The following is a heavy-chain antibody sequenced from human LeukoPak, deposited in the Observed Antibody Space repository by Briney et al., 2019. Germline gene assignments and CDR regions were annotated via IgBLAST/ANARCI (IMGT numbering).Heavy chain of an antibody. CDR3: ARDWGMRVIDY. D-gene: IGHD3-16*01. J-gene: IGHJ4*02. CDR2: IKQDGSEK. V-gene: IGHV3-7*01. Sequence: PGGSLRLSCAASGFTFSSYWMSWVRQAPGKGLEWVANIKQDGSEKYYVDSVKGRFTISRDNSKNTLYLQMNSLRAEDTAVYYCARDWGMRVIDYWGQGTLVTVSS. CDR1: GFTFSSYW.